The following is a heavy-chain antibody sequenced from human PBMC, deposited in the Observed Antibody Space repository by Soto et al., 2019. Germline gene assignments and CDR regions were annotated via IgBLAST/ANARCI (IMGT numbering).Heavy chain of an antibody. CDR1: GYSFTSYW. CDR3: ARQGSSSSISWFDP. D-gene: IGHD6-6*01. Sequence: GESLKISCKASGYSFTSYWIGWVRHVPGKGLEWMGIIYPGDSDTRYSPSFQGQVTISADKSITTAYLQWSSLKASDTAMYYCARQGSSSSISWFDPWGQGXLVTVHS. V-gene: IGHV5-51*01. J-gene: IGHJ5*02. CDR2: IYPGDSDT.